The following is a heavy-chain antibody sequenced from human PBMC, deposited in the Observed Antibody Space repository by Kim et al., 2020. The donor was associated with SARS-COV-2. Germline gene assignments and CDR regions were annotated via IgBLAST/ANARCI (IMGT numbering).Heavy chain of an antibody. D-gene: IGHD6-6*01. Sequence: GGSLRLSCAASGFTFGDYAMHWVRQAPGKGLEWVSGISWNSGSIGYADSVKGRFTISRDNAKNSLYLQMNSLRAEDTALYYCAKQHLGPIGSSFDYWGQGTLVTVSS. CDR1: GFTFGDYA. CDR2: ISWNSGSI. V-gene: IGHV3-9*01. CDR3: AKQHLGPIGSSFDY. J-gene: IGHJ4*02.